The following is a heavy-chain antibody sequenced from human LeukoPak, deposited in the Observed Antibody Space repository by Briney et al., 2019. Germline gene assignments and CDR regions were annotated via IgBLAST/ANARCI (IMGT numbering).Heavy chain of an antibody. CDR3: ARHYYGSGSYYPRPDY. CDR2: INPNSGGT. Sequence: GASVKVSCKASGYTFTGYYMHWVRQAPGQGLEWMGWINPNSGGTNYAQKFQGRVTMTRDTSTSTAYMELSSQRSEDIDVYYCARHYYGSGSYYPRPDYWGQGTLVTVSS. D-gene: IGHD3-10*01. V-gene: IGHV1-2*02. CDR1: GYTFTGYY. J-gene: IGHJ4*02.